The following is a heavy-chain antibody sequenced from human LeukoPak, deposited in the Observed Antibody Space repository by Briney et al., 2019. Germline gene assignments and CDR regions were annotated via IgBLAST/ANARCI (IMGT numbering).Heavy chain of an antibody. CDR2: IHDTGST. CDR1: GGSLSSHY. V-gene: IGHV4-59*11. J-gene: IGHJ4*02. Sequence: ASETLSLTCSVSGGSLSSHYWSWIRQPPGKGLELIGHIHDTGSTFYNPSLRGRVTISLDTSNNQFSLKLTSMTAADTAVYYCARFSSGCSTSSCYLTYWGQGTLATVS. CDR3: ARFSSGCSTSSCYLTY. D-gene: IGHD2-2*01.